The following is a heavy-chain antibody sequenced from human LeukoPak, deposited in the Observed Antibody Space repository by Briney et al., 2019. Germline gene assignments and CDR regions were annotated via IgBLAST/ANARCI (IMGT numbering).Heavy chain of an antibody. D-gene: IGHD3-10*01. CDR2: LYSGGST. J-gene: IGHJ4*02. CDR3: ARTKFGGSPYFDY. Sequence: GGSLRLSCAASGFTFGNNYMSWVRQAPGKGLEWVSFLYSGGSTYYADSVKGRFTVSRHNSRNTVFLEMNSLRPEDTAVYYCARTKFGGSPYFDYWGQGTLVTVSS. V-gene: IGHV3-53*04. CDR1: GFTFGNNY.